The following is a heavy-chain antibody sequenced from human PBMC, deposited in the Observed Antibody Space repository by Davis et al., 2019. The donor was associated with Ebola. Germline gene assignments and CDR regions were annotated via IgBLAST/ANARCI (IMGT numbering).Heavy chain of an antibody. Sequence: GESLKISCKASGYSFANYWIGWVRQMPGKGLEWMGIIFPDDSDTRYSPSFQGQFTISADKSISTTYLQWSSLKASDTAMYFCARLRGTIVVISPGGRYFDLWGRGTLVTVSS. CDR3: ARLRGTIVVISPGGRYFDL. CDR2: IFPDDSDT. D-gene: IGHD1-26*01. V-gene: IGHV5-51*01. CDR1: GYSFANYW. J-gene: IGHJ2*01.